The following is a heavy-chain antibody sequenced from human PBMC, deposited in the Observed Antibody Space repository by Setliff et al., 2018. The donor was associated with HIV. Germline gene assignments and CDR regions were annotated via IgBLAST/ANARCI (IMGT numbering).Heavy chain of an antibody. CDR2: IIPYFGTT. CDR1: GDTFNNYA. Sequence: AASVKVSCKASGDTFNNYAINWVRQAPGQGLEWVGGIIPYFGTTEYEQKFQGRVTITADESKSTAYLELSSLRSDDTAVYYCARSRTITLIQCLDPWGQGTQVTVSS. D-gene: IGHD3-22*01. CDR3: ARSRTITLIQCLDP. V-gene: IGHV1-69*13. J-gene: IGHJ5*02.